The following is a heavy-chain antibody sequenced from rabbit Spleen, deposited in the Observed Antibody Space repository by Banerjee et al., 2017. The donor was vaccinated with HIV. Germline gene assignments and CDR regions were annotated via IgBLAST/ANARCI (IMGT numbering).Heavy chain of an antibody. CDR2: IDVVKSGTT. D-gene: IGHD4-2*01. CDR1: GLDFSSKYW. J-gene: IGHJ4*01. Sequence: QSLEESGGDLVKPGASLTLTCKASGLDFSSKYWICWVRQTPGKGLEWIACIDVVKSGTTYYASWARGRFTISKTSSTTVTLHMTSLTAADTATYFCARDAAGREDFNLWGPGTLVTVS. V-gene: IGHV1S40*01. CDR3: ARDAAGREDFNL.